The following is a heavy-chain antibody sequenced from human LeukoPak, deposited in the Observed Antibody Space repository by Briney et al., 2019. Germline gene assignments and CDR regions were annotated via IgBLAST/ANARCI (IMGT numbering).Heavy chain of an antibody. CDR3: ARGPSLVGLRFLQWLSRAWFDP. J-gene: IGHJ5*02. V-gene: IGHV4-34*01. D-gene: IGHD3-3*01. CDR2: INHSGST. CDR1: GGSFSGYY. Sequence: RPSETLSLTCAVYGGSFSGYYWSWIRQPPGKGLEWIGEINHSGSTNYNPSLKSRVTISVYTSKNPFSLQLSSVTAADTAVYYCARGPSLVGLRFLQWLSRAWFDPWGQGTLVTVSS.